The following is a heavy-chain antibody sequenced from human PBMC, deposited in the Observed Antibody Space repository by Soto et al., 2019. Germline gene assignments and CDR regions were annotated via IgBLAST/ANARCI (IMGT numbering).Heavy chain of an antibody. CDR3: ARLVPAASLTHYYYYYGMDV. V-gene: IGHV4-39*01. D-gene: IGHD2-2*01. CDR2: IYYSGST. J-gene: IGHJ6*02. CDR1: GGSISSSSYY. Sequence: SETLSLTCTVSGGSISSSSYYWGWIRQPPGKGLEWIGSIYYSGSTYYNPSLKSRVTISVDTSKNQFSLKLSSVTAADTAVYYCARLVPAASLTHYYYYYGMDVWGQGTTVTVSS.